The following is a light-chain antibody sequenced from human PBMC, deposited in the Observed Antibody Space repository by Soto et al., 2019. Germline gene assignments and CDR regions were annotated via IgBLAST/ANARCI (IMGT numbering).Light chain of an antibody. J-gene: IGKJ1*01. V-gene: IGKV3-20*01. Sequence: ELLCTQSTATPSLAPVELETLNRRASQSVSHFLAWYQHNPGQAPRLLIYDAYIRAAGVQARFSGSGSGTDFSLTISSLEPEDFAVYYCKQYGSSQGTGGQWPQ. CDR3: KQYGSSQGT. CDR1: QSVSHF. CDR2: DAY.